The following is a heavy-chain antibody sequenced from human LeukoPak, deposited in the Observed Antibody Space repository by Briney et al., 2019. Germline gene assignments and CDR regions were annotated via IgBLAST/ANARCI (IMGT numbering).Heavy chain of an antibody. CDR3: ARENRITGSTDY. Sequence: SETLSLTCTVSGGSISSYYWSWIRQPPGKGLEWIGYIYYSGSTNYNPSLKSRVTISVDTSKNQFPLKLSSVTAADTAVYYCARENRITGSTDYWGQGTLVTVSS. CDR2: IYYSGST. CDR1: GGSISSYY. J-gene: IGHJ4*02. D-gene: IGHD1-7*01. V-gene: IGHV4-59*01.